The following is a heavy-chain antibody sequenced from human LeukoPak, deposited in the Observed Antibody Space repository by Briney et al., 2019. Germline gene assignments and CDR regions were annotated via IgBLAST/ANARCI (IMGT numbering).Heavy chain of an antibody. V-gene: IGHV4-59*01. CDR2: IYYSGST. J-gene: IGHJ4*02. Sequence: PSKTLSLTCTVSGGSISSYYWSWIRQPPGKGLEWIGYIYYSGSTNYNPSLKSRVTISVDTSKNQFSLKLSSVAAADTAVYYCARGRIFFDYWGQGTLVTVSS. CDR3: ARGRIFFDY. CDR1: GGSISSYY.